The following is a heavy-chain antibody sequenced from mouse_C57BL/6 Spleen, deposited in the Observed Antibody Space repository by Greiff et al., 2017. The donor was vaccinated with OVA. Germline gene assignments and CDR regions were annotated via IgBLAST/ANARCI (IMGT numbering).Heavy chain of an antibody. CDR3: ARRTGSYWYFDV. D-gene: IGHD4-1*01. J-gene: IGHJ1*03. CDR2: ISTGGSYT. CDR1: GFTFSSYG. Sequence: EVKLMESGGDLVKPGGSLKLSCAASGFTFSSYGMSWVRQTPDKRLEWVATISTGGSYTYYPDSVKGRFTFSRDNAKNTLYLQMSSLKSEDTAMYYCARRTGSYWYFDVWGTGTTVTVSS. V-gene: IGHV5-6*01.